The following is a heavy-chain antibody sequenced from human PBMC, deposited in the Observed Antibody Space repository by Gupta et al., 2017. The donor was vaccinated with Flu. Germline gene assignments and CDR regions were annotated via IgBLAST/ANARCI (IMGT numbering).Heavy chain of an antibody. Sequence: EVQLVESGGGLVQPGGSLRLSFAVSGFTLSQFGMIWVRQAPGKGLEWVANINQDGSEKYYVDSVKGRFTISRDNAKNSRYLQMNSLRVEDTAVYYCARDFSNYYYYIDVWGKGTTVTVSS. D-gene: IGHD6-13*01. CDR2: INQDGSEK. CDR1: GFTLSQFG. J-gene: IGHJ6*03. V-gene: IGHV3-7*01. CDR3: ARDFSNYYYYIDV.